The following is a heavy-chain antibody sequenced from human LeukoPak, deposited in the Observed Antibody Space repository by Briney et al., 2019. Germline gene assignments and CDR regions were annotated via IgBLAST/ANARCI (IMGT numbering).Heavy chain of an antibody. CDR1: GGPINSDY. CDR2: ISYTGST. D-gene: IGHD1-26*01. J-gene: IGHJ5*02. V-gene: IGHV4-59*01. Sequence: PSETLSLTCTVSGGPINSDYWNCMRHPPGKALEGIGYISYTGSTNYDPSLESRLTISLDTSKNQFSLKLSSVTAADTGAYYCVRLGRRSGSYSLDPWGQGTLVTLSS. CDR3: VRLGRRSGSYSLDP.